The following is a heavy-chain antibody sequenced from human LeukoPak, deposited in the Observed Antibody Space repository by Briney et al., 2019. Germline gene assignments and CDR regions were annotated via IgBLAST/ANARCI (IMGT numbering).Heavy chain of an antibody. D-gene: IGHD6-13*01. V-gene: IGHV4-59*01. Sequence: SETPSLTCTVSGGSISSYYWSWIRQPPGKGLEWIGYIYYSGSTNYNPSLKSRVTISVDTSKNQFSLKLSSVTAADTAVYYCARATYSSSWYDSDPDAFDIWGQGTMVTVSS. CDR2: IYYSGST. J-gene: IGHJ3*02. CDR3: ARATYSSSWYDSDPDAFDI. CDR1: GGSISSYY.